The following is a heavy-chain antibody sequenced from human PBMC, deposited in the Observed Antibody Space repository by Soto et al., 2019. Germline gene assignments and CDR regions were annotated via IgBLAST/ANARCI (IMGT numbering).Heavy chain of an antibody. CDR1: GFTFSSYA. V-gene: IGHV3-23*01. Sequence: EVQLLESGGGLVQPGGSLRLSCAASGFTFSSYAMSWVRQAPGKGLEWVSAISGSGGSTYYADSVKGRFTISRDNSKNTLYLQMNSLRAEDTAVYYCAKGHNYYGSGRGAGRDYYYYYMDVWGKGTTVTVSS. CDR3: AKGHNYYGSGRGAGRDYYYYYMDV. D-gene: IGHD3-10*01. CDR2: ISGSGGST. J-gene: IGHJ6*03.